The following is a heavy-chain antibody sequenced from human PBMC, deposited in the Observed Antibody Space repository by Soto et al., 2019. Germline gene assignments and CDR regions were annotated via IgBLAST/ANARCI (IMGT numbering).Heavy chain of an antibody. V-gene: IGHV1-18*01. CDR2: ISAYNGNT. CDR1: GYTFTSYG. Sequence: ASVKVSCKASGYTFTSYGISWVRQAPGQGLEWMGWISAYNGNTNYAQKLQGRVTMTTDTSTSTAYMELRSLRSDDTAVYYCARDYYGSGSYYSLGHQVSPPNVKDYWGQGTLVTVSS. D-gene: IGHD3-10*01. CDR3: ARDYYGSGSYYSLGHQVSPPNVKDY. J-gene: IGHJ4*02.